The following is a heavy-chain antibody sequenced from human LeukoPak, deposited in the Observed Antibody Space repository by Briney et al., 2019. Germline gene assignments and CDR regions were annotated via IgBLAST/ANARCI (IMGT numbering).Heavy chain of an antibody. CDR2: ISYDGSNK. J-gene: IGHJ4*02. D-gene: IGHD6-19*01. CDR3: ARGRQWSDY. V-gene: IGHV3-30*04. CDR1: GFTFSRYA. Sequence: PGGSLRLSCAASGFTFSRYAIHWVRQAPGKGLEWVAVISYDGSNKYYADSVKGRFTISRDNSKNTVYLQMNSLRVEDTAVYYCARGRQWSDYWGQGTPVTVSS.